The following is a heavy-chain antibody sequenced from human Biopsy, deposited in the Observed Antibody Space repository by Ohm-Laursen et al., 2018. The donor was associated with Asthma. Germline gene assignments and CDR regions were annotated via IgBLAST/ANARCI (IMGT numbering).Heavy chain of an antibody. V-gene: IGHV4-34*01. CDR1: GAYIGTPDYH. Sequence: SETLSLTCAVSGAYIGTPDYHWSWIRQPPGKGLEWIGEITHSGRSNYNPSLKSRVTVSIDTSKRQFSLRLHSVTAADTAVYYCARITSANYYYGMDVWGQGTTVTVSS. J-gene: IGHJ6*02. CDR2: ITHSGRS. CDR3: ARITSANYYYGMDV. D-gene: IGHD1-20*01.